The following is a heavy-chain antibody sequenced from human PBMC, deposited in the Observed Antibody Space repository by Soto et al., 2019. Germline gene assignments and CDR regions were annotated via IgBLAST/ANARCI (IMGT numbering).Heavy chain of an antibody. J-gene: IGHJ6*02. D-gene: IGHD3-3*01. CDR1: GGSFSGYY. V-gene: IGHV4-34*01. CDR3: ASRYYDFWSGYWAPDYGMDV. Sequence: SETLSLTCAVYGGSFSGYYWSWIRQPPGKGLERIGEINHSGSTNYNPSLKSRVTISVDTSKNQFSLKLSSVTAADTAVYHCASRYYDFWSGYWAPDYGMDVWGQGTTVTVSS. CDR2: INHSGST.